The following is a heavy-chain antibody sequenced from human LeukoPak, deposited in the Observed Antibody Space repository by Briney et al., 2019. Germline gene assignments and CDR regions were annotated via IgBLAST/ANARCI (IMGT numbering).Heavy chain of an antibody. V-gene: IGHV1-46*01. CDR2: INPSGGST. CDR1: GYTFTGYY. D-gene: IGHD1-26*01. Sequence: ASVKVSCKASGYTFTGYYMHWVRQAPRQGLEWMGIINPSGGSTSYAQKFQGRVTMTRDTSTSTVYMELSSLRSEDTAVYYCARALVGATIFDYWGQGTLVTVSS. CDR3: ARALVGATIFDY. J-gene: IGHJ4*02.